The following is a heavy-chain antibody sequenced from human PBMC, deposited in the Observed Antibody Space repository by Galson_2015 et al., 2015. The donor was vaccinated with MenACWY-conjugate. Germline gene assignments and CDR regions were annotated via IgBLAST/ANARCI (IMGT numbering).Heavy chain of an antibody. CDR3: ASLPEGFCGSNSCFGLFEC. V-gene: IGHV4-39*07. J-gene: IGHJ5*01. CDR2: IHYSAST. CDR1: GGSISTHDFY. D-gene: IGHD4-23*01. Sequence: ETLSLTCTVSGGSISTHDFYCVWIRRSPVKCLEWIGNIHYSASTSFHPSFKIRVITSLATSQNQLSLMLISVTAADTDVACCASLPEGFCGSNSCFGLFECWGQGTLVTVSS.